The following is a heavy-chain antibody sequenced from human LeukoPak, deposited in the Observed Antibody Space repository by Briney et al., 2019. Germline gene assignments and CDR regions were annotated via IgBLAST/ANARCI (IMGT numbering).Heavy chain of an antibody. V-gene: IGHV1-3*03. D-gene: IGHD6-13*01. Sequence: ASVKVSCKASGYTFTGYYMHWVRQAPGQGLEWMGWINAGNGNTKYSQEFQGRVTITRDTSASTAYMELSSLRSEDMAVYYCARDSIAATRRWNWFDPWGQGTLVTVSS. CDR3: ARDSIAATRRWNWFDP. J-gene: IGHJ5*02. CDR1: GYTFTGYY. CDR2: INAGNGNT.